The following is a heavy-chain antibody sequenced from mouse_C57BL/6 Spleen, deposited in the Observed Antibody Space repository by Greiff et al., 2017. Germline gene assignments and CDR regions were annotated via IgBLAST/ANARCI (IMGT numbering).Heavy chain of an antibody. V-gene: IGHV1-74*01. D-gene: IGHD1-1*01. J-gene: IGHJ3*01. CDR2: IHPSDSDT. Sequence: QVQLKQPGAELVKPGASVKVSCKASGYTFTSYWMHWVKQRPGQGLEWIGRIHPSDSDTNYNQKFKGKATLTVDKSSSTAYMQLSSLTSEDSAVYYCATPPLITTVVAPGFAYWGQGTLVTVSA. CDR3: ATPPLITTVVAPGFAY. CDR1: GYTFTSYW.